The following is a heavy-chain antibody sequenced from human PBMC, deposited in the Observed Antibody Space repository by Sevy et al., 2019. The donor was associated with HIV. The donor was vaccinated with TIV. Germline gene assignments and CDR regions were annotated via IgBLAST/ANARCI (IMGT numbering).Heavy chain of an antibody. Sequence: SQTLSFTCAISGDSVSSNTAAWNWIRQSPSRGLEWLGRTYYRSKWYNDYAVSVKSRISISPDTIKNQFSLQLNSVTPEDTAVYYCARGPPYFSSLLDVWGQGTTVTVSS. CDR1: GDSVSSNTAA. CDR3: ARGPPYFSSLLDV. V-gene: IGHV6-1*01. D-gene: IGHD1-26*01. CDR2: TYYRSKWYN. J-gene: IGHJ6*02.